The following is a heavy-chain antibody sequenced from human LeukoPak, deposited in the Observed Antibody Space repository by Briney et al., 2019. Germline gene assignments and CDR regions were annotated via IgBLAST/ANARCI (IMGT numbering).Heavy chain of an antibody. Sequence: SETLSLTCAVYGGSFIGYYWSWIRQPPGKGLEWIGEINHSGSTNYNPSLKSRVTISVDTSKNQFSLKLSSVTAADTAVYYCARGGKLLLSRNWFDPWGQGTLVTVSS. J-gene: IGHJ5*02. CDR3: ARGGKLLLSRNWFDP. CDR2: INHSGST. D-gene: IGHD2-15*01. V-gene: IGHV4-34*01. CDR1: GGSFIGYY.